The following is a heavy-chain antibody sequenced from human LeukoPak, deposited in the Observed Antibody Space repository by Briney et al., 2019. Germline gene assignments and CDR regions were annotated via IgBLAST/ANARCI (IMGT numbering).Heavy chain of an antibody. CDR2: ISGSDGRT. J-gene: IGHJ4*02. D-gene: IGHD3-22*01. Sequence: GRSLRLSCAASGLTFSNYAMSWVRQAPGKWLEWVSSISGSDGRTNYAYSVKGRCTISRDNSKSTLYLQMNSLRAEETAVYYCAKDHNDSSGYFDYWGQGTLVTVSS. V-gene: IGHV3-23*01. CDR3: AKDHNDSSGYFDY. CDR1: GLTFSNYA.